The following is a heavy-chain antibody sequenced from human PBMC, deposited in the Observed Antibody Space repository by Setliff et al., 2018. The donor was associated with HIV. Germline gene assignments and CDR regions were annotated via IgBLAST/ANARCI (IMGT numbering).Heavy chain of an antibody. CDR1: GYTFTGYY. V-gene: IGHV1-2*02. CDR3: ARASHSGPSSNGWYPYYFDY. D-gene: IGHD6-19*01. Sequence: ASVKVSCKASGYTFTGYYMHWVRQAPGQGLEWMGWINPNSGGTNYAQKFQGRVTITADESTSTAYMELSSLRSEDTAVYYCARASHSGPSSNGWYPYYFDYWGQGTLVTVSS. J-gene: IGHJ4*02. CDR2: INPNSGGT.